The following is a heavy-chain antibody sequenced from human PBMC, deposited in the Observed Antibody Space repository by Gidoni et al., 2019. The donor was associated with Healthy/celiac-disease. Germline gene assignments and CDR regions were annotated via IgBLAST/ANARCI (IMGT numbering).Heavy chain of an antibody. D-gene: IGHD6-13*01. CDR3: ASESSRQHDAFDI. CDR1: GYTFTGYY. Sequence: QVQLVQSGAEVKKPGASVKVSCKASGYTFTGYYMHWVRQAPGQGLEWMGWINPTSGGTNYAQKFQGRVTMTRDTSISTAYMELSRLRSDDTAVYYCASESSRQHDAFDIWGQGTMVTVSS. V-gene: IGHV1-2*02. J-gene: IGHJ3*02. CDR2: INPTSGGT.